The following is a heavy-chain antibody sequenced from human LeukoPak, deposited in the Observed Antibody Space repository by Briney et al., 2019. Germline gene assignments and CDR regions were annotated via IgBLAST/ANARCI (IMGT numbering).Heavy chain of an antibody. CDR1: GYTFTSYG. J-gene: IGHJ3*02. CDR3: ARPYSESKWGDAFDI. D-gene: IGHD1-26*01. V-gene: IGHV1-18*01. Sequence: ASVKVSCKASGYTFTSYGISWVRQAPGQGLEWMGWISAYNGNTNYAQKLQGRVTMTTDTSTSTAYMELRSLRSDDTAVYYCARPYSESKWGDAFDIWGQGTMVTVSS. CDR2: ISAYNGNT.